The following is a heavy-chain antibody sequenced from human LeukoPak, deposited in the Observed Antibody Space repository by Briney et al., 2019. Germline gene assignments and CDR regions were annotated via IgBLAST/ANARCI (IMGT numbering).Heavy chain of an antibody. V-gene: IGHV4-59*01. Sequence: PSETLSLTGTVAGGSISTYYWSWIRQPPGKGLEWMGYTYYSASTNYNPSLKGRVTISVDPSKNQFSLKLSSVTAADTAVYYCARTVVVIATDAFAIWGQGTMVTVSS. CDR1: GGSISTYY. J-gene: IGHJ3*02. D-gene: IGHD2-21*01. CDR3: ARTVVVIATDAFAI. CDR2: TYYSAST.